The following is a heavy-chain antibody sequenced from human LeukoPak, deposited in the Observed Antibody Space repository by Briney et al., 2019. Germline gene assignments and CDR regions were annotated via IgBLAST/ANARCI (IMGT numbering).Heavy chain of an antibody. Sequence: SQTLSLTCTVSGGSINNYYWSWIRQPAGKGLEWIGRIYTRGSTNYNPSLTSRVIMSVDTSKHQFSLKLSSVTAADTAVYYCARGRSAAAVYYYYYYMDVWGKGTTVTVSS. V-gene: IGHV4-4*07. J-gene: IGHJ6*03. CDR2: IYTRGST. D-gene: IGHD2-2*01. CDR3: ARGRSAAAVYYYYYYMDV. CDR1: GGSINNYY.